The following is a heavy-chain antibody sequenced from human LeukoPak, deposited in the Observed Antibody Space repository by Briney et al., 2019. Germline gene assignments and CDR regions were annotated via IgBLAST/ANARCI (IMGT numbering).Heavy chain of an antibody. D-gene: IGHD5-18*01. V-gene: IGHV4-38-2*01. CDR2: IYQGGNT. CDR1: GYSLSRGYY. J-gene: IGHJ3*02. Sequence: PSETLSLTCAVSGYSLSRGYYWGWIRQPPGKGLEWIGSIYQGGNTYYNPSLRSRVSISIDTSKNQFSLRLSSVTAADTAVYFCARHTGYGYGLRDNAFDIWGQGTMVTVSS. CDR3: ARHTGYGYGLRDNAFDI.